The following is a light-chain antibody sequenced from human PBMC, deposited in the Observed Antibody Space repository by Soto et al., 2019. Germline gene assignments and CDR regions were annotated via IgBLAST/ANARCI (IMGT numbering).Light chain of an antibody. J-gene: IGKJ1*01. CDR2: DAS. Sequence: DIQMTQSPSTLAASLGDRVTITCRASQGISSWLAWYQQKPGKAPKLLIYDASSLESGVPSRLSGSGSGTEFTLTISSLQPDDFPTYYCQQYNSYWTFGQGTKVDIK. CDR3: QQYNSYWT. CDR1: QGISSW. V-gene: IGKV1-5*01.